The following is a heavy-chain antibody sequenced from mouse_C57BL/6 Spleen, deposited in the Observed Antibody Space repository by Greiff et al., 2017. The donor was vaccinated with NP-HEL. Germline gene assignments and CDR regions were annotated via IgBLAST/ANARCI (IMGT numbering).Heavy chain of an antibody. CDR3: ARDSYYYGSSYDGYYFDY. CDR2: IYPGSGNT. D-gene: IGHD1-1*01. V-gene: IGHV1-76*01. CDR1: GYTFTDYY. J-gene: IGHJ2*01. Sequence: VQLQQSGAELVRPGASVKLSCKASGYTFTDYYINWVKQRPGQGLEWIARIYPGSGNTYYNEKFKGKATLTAEKSSSTAYMQLSSLTSEDSAVYFCARDSYYYGSSYDGYYFDYWGQGTTLTVSS.